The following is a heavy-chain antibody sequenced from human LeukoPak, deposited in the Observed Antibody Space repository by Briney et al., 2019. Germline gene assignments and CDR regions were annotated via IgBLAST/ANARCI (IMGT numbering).Heavy chain of an antibody. J-gene: IGHJ5*02. CDR1: GDSVSSNSAA. CDR3: AAEEGSDYDPRFDP. D-gene: IGHD3-3*01. CDR2: TYYRSKWYN. V-gene: IGHV6-1*01. Sequence: SQTLSLTCAIPGDSVSSNSAAWNWIRQSPSRGLEWLGRTYYRSKWYNDYAVSVKSRITINPDTSKNQFSLQLNSVTPEDTAVYYCAAEEGSDYDPRFDPWGQGTLVTVSS.